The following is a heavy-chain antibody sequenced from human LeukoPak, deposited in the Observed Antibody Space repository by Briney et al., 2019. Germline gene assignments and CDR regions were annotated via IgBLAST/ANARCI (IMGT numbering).Heavy chain of an antibody. Sequence: SETLSLTCTVSGGSISSYYWSWIRQPPGKGLEWIGYIYYSGSTNYNPSLKSRVTISVDTSKNQFSLKLSSVTAADTAVYYCARRRNYYDSSGYYYSAFDIWGQGTMVTVSS. J-gene: IGHJ3*02. CDR3: ARRRNYYDSSGYYYSAFDI. CDR2: IYYSGST. V-gene: IGHV4-59*08. D-gene: IGHD3-22*01. CDR1: GGSISSYY.